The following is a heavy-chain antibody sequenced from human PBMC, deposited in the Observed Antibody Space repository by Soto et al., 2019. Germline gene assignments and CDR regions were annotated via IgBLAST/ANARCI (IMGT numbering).Heavy chain of an antibody. V-gene: IGHV3-33*01. D-gene: IGHD3-3*01. CDR3: ARDPDDFWSGYYSD. J-gene: IGHJ4*02. CDR2: IWYDGSNK. CDR1: GFTFSSYG. Sequence: PGGSLRLSCAASGFTFSSYGMHWVRPAPSRGLEWLVVIWYDGSNKYYADSVKGGFTIYRDNSKNTLYLQMNSLRAEDTAVYYCARDPDDFWSGYYSDWGQGTLVTVSS.